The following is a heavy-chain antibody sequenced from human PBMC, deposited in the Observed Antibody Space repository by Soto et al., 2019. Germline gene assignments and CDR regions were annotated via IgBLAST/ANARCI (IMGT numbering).Heavy chain of an antibody. CDR1: GHRFTSYW. CDR3: ARRRDSGYPHAFDI. J-gene: IGHJ3*02. CDR2: IYPGDSET. Sequence: EVLKISCNGFGHRFTSYWIAWVRQMPGKGLEWMGIIYPGDSETRYSPSFQGQVTISADKSISTAYLQWSSLKASDTAMYYCARRRDSGYPHAFDIWGQGTMVTVSS. D-gene: IGHD3-22*01. V-gene: IGHV5-51*01.